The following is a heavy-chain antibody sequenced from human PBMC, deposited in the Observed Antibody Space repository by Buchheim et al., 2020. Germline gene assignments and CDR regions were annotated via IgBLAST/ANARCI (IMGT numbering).Heavy chain of an antibody. CDR1: GGSISSSSYY. J-gene: IGHJ4*02. D-gene: IGHD6-6*01. CDR2: IYYSGST. Sequence: QVQLQESGPGLVKPSETLSLTCTVSGGSISSSSYYWGWIRQPPGKGLEWIGSIYYSGSTYYNPSLKSRVTLSVDTSKNQFSLKLSSVTAADTAVYYCARHDEITGQLHMSHYYFDYWGQGTL. CDR3: ARHDEITGQLHMSHYYFDY. V-gene: IGHV4-39*01.